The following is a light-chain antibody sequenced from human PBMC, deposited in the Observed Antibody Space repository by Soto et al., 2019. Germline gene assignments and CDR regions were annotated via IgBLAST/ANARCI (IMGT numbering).Light chain of an antibody. V-gene: IGLV2-23*01. J-gene: IGLJ1*01. CDR3: CSYADSSTYV. CDR1: SSDVGSYNL. Sequence: QSALTQPASVSGSPGQSITISCTGTSSDVGSYNLVSWYQQHPGKAPKVMIYEDIKRPSGVSSRFSGSKSDNTASLTISGLQAEDEADYYCCSYADSSTYVFGTGTKVTVL. CDR2: EDI.